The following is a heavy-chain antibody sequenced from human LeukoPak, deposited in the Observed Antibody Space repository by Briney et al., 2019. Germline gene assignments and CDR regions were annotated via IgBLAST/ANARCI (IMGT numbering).Heavy chain of an antibody. V-gene: IGHV3-30-3*01. D-gene: IGHD5-24*01. CDR1: GFTLSNSW. Sequence: GGSLRLSCAVSGFTLSNSWMHWVRQAPGKGPEWVAVISYDGSNKYYADSVKGRFTISRDNSKNTLYLQMNSLRAEDTAVYYCARDSAWEWLPDYYFDYWGQGTLVTVSS. CDR2: ISYDGSNK. J-gene: IGHJ4*02. CDR3: ARDSAWEWLPDYYFDY.